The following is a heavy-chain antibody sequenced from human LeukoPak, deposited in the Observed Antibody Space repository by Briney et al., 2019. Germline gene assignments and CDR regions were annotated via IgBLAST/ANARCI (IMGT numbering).Heavy chain of an antibody. J-gene: IGHJ4*02. D-gene: IGHD4-23*01. V-gene: IGHV3-23*01. Sequence: ETGGSLRLSCAASGFTFGSYAMSWVRQAPGKGLEWVSGISGSGGSTYYGDSVKGRFTISRDNLKNTLYLQMSSLRVEDTAIYYCAKDGAKHGGTTYFFDYWGQGTLATVSS. CDR3: AKDGAKHGGTTYFFDY. CDR2: ISGSGGST. CDR1: GFTFGSYA.